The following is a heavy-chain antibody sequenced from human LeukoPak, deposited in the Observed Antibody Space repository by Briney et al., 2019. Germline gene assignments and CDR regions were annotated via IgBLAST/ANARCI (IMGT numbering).Heavy chain of an antibody. CDR1: GFIFSSYW. Sequence: GGSLRLSCAASGFIFSSYWMHWVRHAPGKGLAWVSRINTDGSSTSYADSVKGRFTISRDNAKNTLYLQMNSLRAEDTAVYYCAKEGLWFGEFDFDYWGQGTLVTVSS. CDR2: INTDGSST. CDR3: AKEGLWFGEFDFDY. V-gene: IGHV3-74*01. D-gene: IGHD3-10*01. J-gene: IGHJ4*02.